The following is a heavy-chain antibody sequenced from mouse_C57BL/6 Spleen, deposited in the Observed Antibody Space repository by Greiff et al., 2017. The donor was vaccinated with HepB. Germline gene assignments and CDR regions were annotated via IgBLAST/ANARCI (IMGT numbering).Heavy chain of an antibody. CDR1: GFTFSSYA. D-gene: IGHD1-1*01. CDR3: ARGHYGSPYYFDY. V-gene: IGHV5-4*01. CDR2: ISDGGSYT. Sequence: EVQGVESGGGLVKPGGSLKLSCAASGFTFSSYAMSWVRQTPEKRLEWVATISDGGSYTYYPDNVKGRFTISRDNAKNNLYLQMSHLKSEDTAMYYCARGHYGSPYYFDYWGQGTTLTVSS. J-gene: IGHJ2*01.